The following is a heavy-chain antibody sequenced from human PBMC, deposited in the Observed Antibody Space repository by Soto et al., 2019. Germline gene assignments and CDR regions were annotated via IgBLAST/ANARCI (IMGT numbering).Heavy chain of an antibody. V-gene: IGHV2-5*02. CDR1: GFSLSTSGVG. CDR3: AHRPKPQLGSWFDS. CDR2: IYWDDDK. J-gene: IGHJ5*01. D-gene: IGHD6-6*01. Sequence: SGPTLVNPTQTLTLTCPFSGFSLSTSGVGVGWIRQPPGKALEWLALIYWDDDKRYSPSLKSRLTITKDTSRNQVVLTMTNMDPVDTATYYCAHRPKPQLGSWFDSWGQGTLVTVSS.